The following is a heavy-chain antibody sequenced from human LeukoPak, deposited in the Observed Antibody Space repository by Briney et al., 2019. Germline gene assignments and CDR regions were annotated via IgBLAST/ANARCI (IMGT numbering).Heavy chain of an antibody. Sequence: GASVKVSCKASGYTFTSYGISWVRQAPGQGREWMGWTSAYNGSTNYAQKLQGRVTMTTDTSTSTAYMELRSLRSDDTAVYYCARRSGGSWDYYYYMDVWGKGTTVTVSS. CDR3: ARRSGGSWDYYYYMDV. V-gene: IGHV1-18*01. D-gene: IGHD2-15*01. J-gene: IGHJ6*03. CDR2: TSAYNGST. CDR1: GYTFTSYG.